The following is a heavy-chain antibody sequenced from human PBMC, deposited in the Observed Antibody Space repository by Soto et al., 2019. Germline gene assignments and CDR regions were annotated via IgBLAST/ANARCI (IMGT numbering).Heavy chain of an antibody. CDR3: ARGGSGWYPFDY. CDR2: LTGGGDNP. J-gene: IGHJ4*02. Sequence: VGSLRISCAASGFAFSNYAMSWVRQSPGKGLEWISSLTGGGDNPHYAESVKGRFTISRDNSKRTLFLQINSLSDGDTAVYYCARGGSGWYPFDYWGQGTLVTVSS. CDR1: GFAFSNYA. D-gene: IGHD6-19*01. V-gene: IGHV3-23*01.